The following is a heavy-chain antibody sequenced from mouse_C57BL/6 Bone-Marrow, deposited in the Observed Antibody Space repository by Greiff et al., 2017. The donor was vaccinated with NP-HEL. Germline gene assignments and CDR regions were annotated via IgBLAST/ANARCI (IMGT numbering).Heavy chain of an antibody. CDR3: AFTTVVANYYAMDY. D-gene: IGHD1-1*01. CDR2: IYPGDGDT. J-gene: IGHJ4*01. CDR1: GYAFSSSW. V-gene: IGHV1-82*01. Sequence: QVQLKQSGPELVKPGASVKISCKASGYAFSSSWMNWVKQRPGKGLEWIGRIYPGDGDTNYNGKFKGKATLTADKSSSTAYMQLSSLTSEDSAVYFCAFTTVVANYYAMDYWGQGTSVTVSS.